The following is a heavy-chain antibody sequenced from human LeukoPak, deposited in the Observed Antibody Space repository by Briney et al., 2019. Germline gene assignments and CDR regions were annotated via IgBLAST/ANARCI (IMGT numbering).Heavy chain of an antibody. CDR3: ATEHWGPNS. J-gene: IGHJ4*02. D-gene: IGHD3-16*01. CDR2: ISSSSSYI. CDR1: GFTFSSYS. V-gene: IGHV3-21*01. Sequence: GGSLRLSCAASGFTFSSYSMNWVRQAPGKGLEWVSSISSSSSYIYYADSVKGRFTISRDNAKNSLFLQMSSLRGEDTALYYCATEHWGPNSWGQGTLATVSS.